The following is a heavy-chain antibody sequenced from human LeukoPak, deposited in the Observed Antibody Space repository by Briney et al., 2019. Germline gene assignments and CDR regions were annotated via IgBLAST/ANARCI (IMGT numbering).Heavy chain of an antibody. CDR3: ARGVTYYYDSSGYPYDY. J-gene: IGHJ4*02. D-gene: IGHD3-22*01. Sequence: SETLSLTWTVSGGSVSSGSYYWSWIRQPPGKGLEWIGYIYYSGSTNYNPSLKSRVTISVDTSKNQFSLKLSSVTAADTAVYYCARGVTYYYDSSGYPYDYWGQGTLVTVSS. V-gene: IGHV4-61*01. CDR1: GGSVSSGSYY. CDR2: IYYSGST.